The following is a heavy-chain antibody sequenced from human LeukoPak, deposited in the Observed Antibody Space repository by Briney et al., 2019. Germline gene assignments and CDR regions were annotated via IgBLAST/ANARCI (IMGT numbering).Heavy chain of an antibody. CDR1: GYRFTSYD. CDR2: INPNSGNT. J-gene: IGHJ4*02. V-gene: IGHV1-8*01. CDR3: ARTPPGGDVDH. D-gene: IGHD2-21*02. Sequence: ASVKVSCKASGYRFTSYDLNWVRQATGQGFEWMGWINPNSGNTGYAQTFQGRVSITRNTPLSTVYMELSSLRSEDTAVYYCARTPPGGDVDHWGEGTLVTVSS.